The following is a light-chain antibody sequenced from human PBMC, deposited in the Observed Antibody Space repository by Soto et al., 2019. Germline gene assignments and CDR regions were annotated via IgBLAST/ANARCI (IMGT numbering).Light chain of an antibody. CDR3: QPYETFSGT. Sequence: DIQMTQSPSTLSASVGDTVTVTCRASQSVSGWLAWYQQKPGEAPKLLIYDASALPRGVPSRFSGSGSGTKFPLTIASLQPDDFATYDRQPYETFSGTFGPGTKVEI. CDR2: DAS. J-gene: IGKJ1*01. V-gene: IGKV1-5*01. CDR1: QSVSGW.